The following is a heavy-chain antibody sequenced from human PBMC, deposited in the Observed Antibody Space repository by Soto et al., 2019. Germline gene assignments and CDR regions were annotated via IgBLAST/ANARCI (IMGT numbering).Heavy chain of an antibody. CDR2: ISYSGSS. J-gene: IGHJ6*02. V-gene: IGHV4-39*01. Sequence: SETLSLTCTVSGGSISSSNYYWGWIRQPPGKGLEWIGTISYSGSSYYNPSLKSRVTISGDTSKNQFSLKLSSVTATDTAVYYCARHPGGTRSSCTFSGMDVWGQGTTVTVAS. CDR1: GGSISSSNYY. D-gene: IGHD2-2*01. CDR3: ARHPGGTRSSCTFSGMDV.